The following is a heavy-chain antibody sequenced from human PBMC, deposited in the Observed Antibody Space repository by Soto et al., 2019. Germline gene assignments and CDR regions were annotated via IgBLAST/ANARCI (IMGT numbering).Heavy chain of an antibody. D-gene: IGHD2-15*01. Sequence: PGGSPRLSRATPGFPFRKPCEALVRQAPGQGLEVVGRIMSKTDGGKTDYAAPVKGRFTISRDDSKSTLYLQMNSLKAEDTAFYYCTTDGVVCTDSFDYWGQGTMVTVSS. CDR1: GFPFRKPC. V-gene: IGHV3-15*01. J-gene: IGHJ4*02. CDR2: IMSKTDGGKT. CDR3: TTDGVVCTDSFDY.